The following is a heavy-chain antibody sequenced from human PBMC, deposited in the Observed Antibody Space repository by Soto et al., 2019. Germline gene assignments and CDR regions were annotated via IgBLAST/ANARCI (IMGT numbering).Heavy chain of an antibody. CDR3: AKPGGDYGDNYYYGMDV. J-gene: IGHJ6*02. CDR2: ITSGSSTI. V-gene: IGHV3-48*01. D-gene: IGHD4-17*01. CDR1: GFTFSSYS. Sequence: GGSLRLSCVVSGFTFSSYSMDWVRQAPGKGLERVSYITSGSSTIQYAETVRGRFNISRDNAKNSVFLQMNSLRAEDTAVYYCAKPGGDYGDNYYYGMDVWGQGTTVTVSS.